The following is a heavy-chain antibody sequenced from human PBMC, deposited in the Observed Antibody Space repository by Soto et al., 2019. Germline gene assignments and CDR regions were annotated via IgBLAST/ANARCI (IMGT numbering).Heavy chain of an antibody. D-gene: IGHD3-10*01. J-gene: IGHJ6*02. Sequence: GASVKVSCKASGYTFTGYYMHCVRQAPGQGLEWMGWINPNSGGTNYAQKFQGWVTMTRDTSISTAYMELSRLRSDDTAVYYCARENITMVRGVDYGMAVWGQGTTVTVSS. CDR3: ARENITMVRGVDYGMAV. CDR1: GYTFTGYY. CDR2: INPNSGGT. V-gene: IGHV1-2*04.